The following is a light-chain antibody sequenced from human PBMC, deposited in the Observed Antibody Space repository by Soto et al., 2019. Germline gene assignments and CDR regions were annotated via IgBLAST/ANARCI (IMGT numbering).Light chain of an antibody. J-gene: IGKJ5*01. CDR1: QSVSRY. V-gene: IGKV3-11*01. CDR3: QQRSNWPSIT. CDR2: DAS. Sequence: EIVLTQSPATLSLSPGERATLSCRASQSVSRYLAWYQQKPGQAPRLLMYDASNRATGIPARFSGSGSGTDFTLTISSLEPEDFEVYYCQQRSNWPSITFGQGTRLEIK.